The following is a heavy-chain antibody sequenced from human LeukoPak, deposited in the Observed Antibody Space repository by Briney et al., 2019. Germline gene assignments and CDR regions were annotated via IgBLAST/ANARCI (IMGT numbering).Heavy chain of an antibody. J-gene: IGHJ3*01. D-gene: IGHD4-23*01. CDR3: AAEGRPTVVTFRKGAVDL. CDR1: GFIFTSSA. CDR2: IVVGSGNT. Sequence: SVKVSCKASGFIFTSSAVQWVRQARGQRLEWIGWIVVGSGNTNYAQKFQERVTITRDMSTSTVYMELSSLRSEDTAVYYCAAEGRPTVVTFRKGAVDLWGQGTMVTVSS. V-gene: IGHV1-58*01.